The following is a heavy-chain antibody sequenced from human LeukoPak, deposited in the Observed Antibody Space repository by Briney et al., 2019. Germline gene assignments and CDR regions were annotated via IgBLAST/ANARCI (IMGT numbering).Heavy chain of an antibody. CDR1: GGSVSNYY. CDR2: VYYSGST. CDR3: ARHFHSSSSLDY. D-gene: IGHD6-6*01. V-gene: IGHV4-59*08. J-gene: IGHJ4*02. Sequence: PSETLSLTCSVSGGSVSNYYWSWIRQPPGKGLEWIGYVYYSGSTNYNPSLKSRVTISVDTSKNQFSLKLSSVTAADTAVYYCARHFHSSSSLDYWGQGTLVTVSS.